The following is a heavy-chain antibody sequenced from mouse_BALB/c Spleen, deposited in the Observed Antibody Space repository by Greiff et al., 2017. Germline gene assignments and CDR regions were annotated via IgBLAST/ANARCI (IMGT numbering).Heavy chain of an antibody. CDR3: ASWDDAMYY. V-gene: IGHV5-4*02. D-gene: IGHD4-1*01. CDR2: ISDGGSYT. CDR1: GFTFSDYY. J-gene: IGHJ4*01. Sequence: EVKLVESGGGLVKPGGSLKLSCAASGFTFSDYYMYWVRQTPEKRLEWVATISDGGSYTYYPDSVKGRFTISRDNAKNNLYLQMSSLKSEDTAMYYCASWDDAMYYWGQGTSVTVSS.